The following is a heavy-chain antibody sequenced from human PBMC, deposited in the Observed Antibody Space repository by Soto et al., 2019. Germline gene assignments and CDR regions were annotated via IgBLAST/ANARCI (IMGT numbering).Heavy chain of an antibody. CDR3: ARVKATLYRHYYFDY. Sequence: ASVKVSCKASGYTFTSYGMNWVRQAPGRGLEWMGWINPGNGNTKYSQKFQGRVIIERDTSASTAYMELSSLRLRSLTAADTAVYFCARVKATLYRHYYFDYWGQGTPVTVSS. CDR1: GYTFTSYG. CDR2: INPGNGNT. D-gene: IGHD5-12*01. J-gene: IGHJ4*02. V-gene: IGHV1-3*01.